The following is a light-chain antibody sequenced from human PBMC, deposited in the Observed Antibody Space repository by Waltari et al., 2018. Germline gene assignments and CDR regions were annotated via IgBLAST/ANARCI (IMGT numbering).Light chain of an antibody. J-gene: IGLJ3*02. V-gene: IGLV2-8*01. CDR3: TSLAAGSTWV. CDR1: SSAVGYYNY. CDR2: EVT. Sequence: QSALTQPPSASGSPGQSVTIACTGTSSAVGYYNYVPWYQQPPGKAPKLMIYEVTKRPSGVPDRFSGSKSDNTASLTVSGVQVEDEADYYCTSLAAGSTWVFGGGTKLTVL.